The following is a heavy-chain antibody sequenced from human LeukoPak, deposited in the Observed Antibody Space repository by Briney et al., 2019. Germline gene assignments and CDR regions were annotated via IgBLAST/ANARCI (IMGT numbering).Heavy chain of an antibody. D-gene: IGHD3-10*01. Sequence: GASVKVSCKASGYTFTGYYMHWVRQAPGQGLEWMGWINPNSGGTNYAQKFQGRVTMTRDTSISTAYMELSRLRSDDTAVYYCARGGPSPLLWFGELSPYYFDYWGQGTLVTVSS. CDR2: INPNSGGT. J-gene: IGHJ4*02. CDR3: ARGGPSPLLWFGELSPYYFDY. CDR1: GYTFTGYY. V-gene: IGHV1-2*02.